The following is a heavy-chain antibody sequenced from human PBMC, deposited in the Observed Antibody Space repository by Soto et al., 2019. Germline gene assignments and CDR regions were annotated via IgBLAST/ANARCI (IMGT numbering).Heavy chain of an antibody. D-gene: IGHD3-22*01. CDR1: GFTFSDYY. J-gene: IGHJ4*02. CDR2: ISSRDTI. V-gene: IGHV3-11*01. CDR3: ARDLGYYDISGYFVY. Sequence: GGSLRLSCAASGFTFSDYYMSWIRQAPGRGLEWVSYISSRDTIYYADSVKGRFTISRDNAKNSLYLQMNSLRAEDTAMYYCARDLGYYDISGYFVYWGQGTLVTVSS.